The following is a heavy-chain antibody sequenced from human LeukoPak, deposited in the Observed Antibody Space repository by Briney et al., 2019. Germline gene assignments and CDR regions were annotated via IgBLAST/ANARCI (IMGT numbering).Heavy chain of an antibody. CDR3: ARVEEVRGGITSFDY. J-gene: IGHJ4*02. CDR2: ISVYNGNT. CDR1: GYTFTSYA. V-gene: IGHV1-18*01. Sequence: ASVKVSCKASGYTFTSYAISWVRQAPGQGLEWMGWISVYNGNTNYAQKLQGRVTVTTDTSTSTAYMELRSLTSDDTAVYYCARVEEVRGGITSFDYWGQGTLVAVSS. D-gene: IGHD3-10*01.